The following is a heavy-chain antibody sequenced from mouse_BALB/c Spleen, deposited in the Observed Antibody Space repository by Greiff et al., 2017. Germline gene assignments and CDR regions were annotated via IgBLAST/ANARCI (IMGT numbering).Heavy chain of an antibody. D-gene: IGHD2-4*01. CDR1: GYTFTDYY. Sequence: EVQLQQSGPELVKPGASVKMSCKASGYTFTDYYMDWVKQSHGESFEWIGRVNPYNGGTSYNQKFKGKATLTVDKSSSTAYMELNSLTSEDSAVYYCASTTIYYDYDGDAWFAYWGQGTLVTVSA. V-gene: IGHV1-19*01. CDR3: ASTTIYYDYDGDAWFAY. J-gene: IGHJ3*01. CDR2: VNPYNGGT.